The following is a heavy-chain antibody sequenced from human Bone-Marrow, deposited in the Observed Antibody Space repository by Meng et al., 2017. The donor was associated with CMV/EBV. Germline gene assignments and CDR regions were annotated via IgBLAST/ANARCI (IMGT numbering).Heavy chain of an antibody. CDR2: IIPIFGTA. Sequence: SVKVSCKASGYTFTSYYMHWVRQAPGQGLEWMGGIIPIFGTANYAQKFQGRVTITTDESTSTAYMELSSLRSEDTAVYYCARDTREQWLSSPNGWFDPWGQGTLVTVSS. CDR1: GYTFTSYY. CDR3: ARDTREQWLSSPNGWFDP. D-gene: IGHD6-19*01. V-gene: IGHV1-69*05. J-gene: IGHJ5*02.